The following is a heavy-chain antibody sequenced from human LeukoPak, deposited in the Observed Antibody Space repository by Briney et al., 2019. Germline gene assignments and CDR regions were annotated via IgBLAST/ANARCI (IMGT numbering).Heavy chain of an antibody. CDR3: AREVEMATIGYFDY. V-gene: IGHV3-21*01. D-gene: IGHD5-24*01. J-gene: IGHJ4*02. CDR2: ISSSSSYI. CDR1: GFAFSSYS. Sequence: PGGSLRLSCAASGFAFSSYSMNWVRQAPGKGLEWVSSISSSSSYIYYTDSVRGRFTISRDNSKNTLYLQMNSLRAEDTAVYYCAREVEMATIGYFDYWGQGTLVAVSS.